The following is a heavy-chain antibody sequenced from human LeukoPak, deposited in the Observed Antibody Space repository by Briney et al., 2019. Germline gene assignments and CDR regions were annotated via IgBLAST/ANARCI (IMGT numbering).Heavy chain of an antibody. J-gene: IGHJ6*02. Sequence: GGSLRLSCAASGFTFSSYWMSWVRQAPGKGLEWVANIKQDGSEKYYVDSVKGRFTISRDNAKNSLYLQMNSLRAEDTAVYYCAREGESSSWSRNYYYGMDVWGQGTTVTVSS. CDR2: IKQDGSEK. D-gene: IGHD6-13*01. V-gene: IGHV3-7*01. CDR1: GFTFSSYW. CDR3: AREGESSSWSRNYYYGMDV.